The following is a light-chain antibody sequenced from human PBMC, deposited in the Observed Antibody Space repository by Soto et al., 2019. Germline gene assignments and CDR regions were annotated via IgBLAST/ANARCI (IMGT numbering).Light chain of an antibody. CDR3: QHYSNCPPWT. J-gene: IGKJ1*01. CDR1: QSVSSN. CDR2: GAS. V-gene: IGKV3-15*01. Sequence: EIVMTQSPATLSVSPGERATLSCRASQSVSSNLAWYQQKLGQAPRLLIYGASTRATGIPARFSGSGSGTEFTLTISSLQSEDFAVYYCQHYSNCPPWTFGQGTKVEIK.